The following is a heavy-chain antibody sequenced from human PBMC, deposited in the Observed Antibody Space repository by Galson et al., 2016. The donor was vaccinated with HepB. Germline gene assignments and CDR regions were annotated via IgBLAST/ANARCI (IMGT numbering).Heavy chain of an antibody. J-gene: IGHJ6*02. CDR2: IYNNGNT. V-gene: IGHV4-59*01. D-gene: IGHD3-10*01. CDR3: ARSILKTGTYFDHFYYGMDV. Sequence: SETLSLTCAVSGDSISTYYWSWIRQPPGRGLEWIGYIYNNGNTNYNPSLKSRVLISVDTFKNQFSLNLSSVAAADTAVYYCARSILKTGTYFDHFYYGMDVWGQGTTVTVSS. CDR1: GDSISTYY.